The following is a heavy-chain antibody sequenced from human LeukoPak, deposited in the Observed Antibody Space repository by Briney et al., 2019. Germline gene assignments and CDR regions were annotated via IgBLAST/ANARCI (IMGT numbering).Heavy chain of an antibody. Sequence: SVKVSCKASGGTFSSYAISWVRQAPGQGLEWMGGIIPIFGTANYAQKFQGRVTITADESTSTAYMELSSLRSEDTAVYYCARPSSSYYYGSAYYFDYWGQGTLVTVSS. J-gene: IGHJ4*02. CDR2: IIPIFGTA. D-gene: IGHD3-10*01. CDR3: ARPSSSYYYGSAYYFDY. V-gene: IGHV1-69*13. CDR1: GGTFSSYA.